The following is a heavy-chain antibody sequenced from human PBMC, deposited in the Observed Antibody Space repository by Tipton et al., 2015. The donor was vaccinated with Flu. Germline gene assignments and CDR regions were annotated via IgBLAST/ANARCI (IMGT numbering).Heavy chain of an antibody. CDR2: ITSGGYDM. D-gene: IGHD1/OR15-1a*01. V-gene: IGHV3-11*01. CDR3: ARGGWASDTNNLLDY. Sequence: QLVQSGGGLVKPGGSLRLSCAASGFTFSGYYMSWIRQAPGKGLEWVSYITSGGYDMYHADSVKGRFTVSRDNAKNSLYLQLNSLRPEDTAIYYCARGGWASDTNNLLDYWGQGTLVTVSS. CDR1: GFTFSGYY. J-gene: IGHJ4*02.